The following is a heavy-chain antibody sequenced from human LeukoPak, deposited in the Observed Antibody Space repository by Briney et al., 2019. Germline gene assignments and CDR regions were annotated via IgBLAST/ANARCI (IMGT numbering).Heavy chain of an antibody. CDR1: GGSIRGHY. CDR2: IYYSGST. V-gene: IGHV4-59*08. J-gene: IGHJ5*02. Sequence: SETLSLTCTVSGGSIRGHYWSWIRQPPGKGLQWIGHIYYSGSTNYNPSLKSRVTMSVDTSKNQFSLKVTSVTAADTAVYYCARRGESYGDNSLDPWGQGLLVTVSS. D-gene: IGHD1-26*01. CDR3: ARRGESYGDNSLDP.